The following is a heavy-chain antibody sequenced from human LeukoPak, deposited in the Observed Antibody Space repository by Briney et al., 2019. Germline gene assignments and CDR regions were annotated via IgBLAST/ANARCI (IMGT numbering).Heavy chain of an antibody. CDR2: ISSSGSTI. CDR1: RFTFSDYY. Sequence: AGSLSCSCAASRFTFSDYYLSWIRQAPGKGLEWVSYISSSGSTIYYADSVKGRFSISRDNAKNSLYLQMNSLRAEDTAVYYCARYYYDSSSYPDYWGQGTLVTVSS. CDR3: ARYYYDSSSYPDY. J-gene: IGHJ4*02. D-gene: IGHD3-22*01. V-gene: IGHV3-11*01.